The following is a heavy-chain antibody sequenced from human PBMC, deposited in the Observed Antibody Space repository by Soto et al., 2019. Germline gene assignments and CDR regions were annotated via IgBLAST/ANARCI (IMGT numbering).Heavy chain of an antibody. Sequence: QVQLQESGPGLVKPSQTLSLTCTVSGGSISSGGYYWSWIRQHPGKALEWIGYIYYSGSTYYNPSLKSRVTLSVEPSKNQFSLKLSSVTAADTAVYYCAGIYSGSPGGTLRYWGQGTLVTVSS. CDR1: GGSISSGGYY. J-gene: IGHJ4*02. CDR3: AGIYSGSPGGTLRY. V-gene: IGHV4-31*03. CDR2: IYYSGST. D-gene: IGHD1-26*01.